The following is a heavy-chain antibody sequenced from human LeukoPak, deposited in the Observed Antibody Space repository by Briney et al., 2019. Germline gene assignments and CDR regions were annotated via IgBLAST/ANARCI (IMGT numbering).Heavy chain of an antibody. CDR1: GFTFSSYW. CDR3: ARGGWARLVYFDY. CDR2: IKQDGSEK. V-gene: IGHV3-7*01. Sequence: TGGSLRLSCAASGFTFSSYWMSWVRQAPGKGLEWVANIKQDGSEKYYVDSVKGRFTISRDNAKNSLYLQMNSLRAEDTAVYYCARGGWARLVYFDYWGQGTLVTVSS. J-gene: IGHJ4*02. D-gene: IGHD3-16*01.